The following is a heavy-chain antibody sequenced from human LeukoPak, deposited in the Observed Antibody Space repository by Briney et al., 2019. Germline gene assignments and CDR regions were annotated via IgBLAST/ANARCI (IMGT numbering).Heavy chain of an antibody. CDR3: ARVPGPNWFDP. Sequence: KPSETLSLTCTVSGGSISSYYWSWIRQPPGKGLEWIGSIYQSGSTYYNPSLKSRVTISVDTSKNQFSLKLSSVTAADTAVYYCARVPGPNWFDPWGQGTLVTVSS. J-gene: IGHJ5*02. V-gene: IGHV4-59*08. CDR1: GGSISSYY. CDR2: IYQSGST.